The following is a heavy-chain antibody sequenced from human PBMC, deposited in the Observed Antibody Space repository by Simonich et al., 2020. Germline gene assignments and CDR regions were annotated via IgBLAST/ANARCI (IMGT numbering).Heavy chain of an antibody. CDR1: GGSISSSSYY. Sequence: QLQLQESGPGLVKPSETLSLTCTVSGGSISSSSYYWGWIRQPPGKGLEWIGSIYYSVSTNYNPSLKSRVTISVDTSKNQFSLKPSSVTAADTAVYYCARHAGFAFDIWGQGTMVTVSS. D-gene: IGHD6-13*01. J-gene: IGHJ3*02. V-gene: IGHV4-39*01. CDR2: IYYSVST. CDR3: ARHAGFAFDI.